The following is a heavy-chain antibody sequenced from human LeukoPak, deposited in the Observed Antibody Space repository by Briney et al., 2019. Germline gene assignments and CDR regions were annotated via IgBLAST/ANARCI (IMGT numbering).Heavy chain of an antibody. V-gene: IGHV3-30-3*01. CDR3: ARDPLVYM. J-gene: IGHJ4*02. CDR1: GFTFSSYA. CDR2: ISYDGSNK. D-gene: IGHD5/OR15-5a*01. Sequence: GGSLRLSCAASGFTFSSYAMHWVRQAPGKGLEWVAVISYDGSNKYYADSVKGRFTISRDNSKNTLYLQMNSLRAEDTAVYFCARDPLVYMWGQGSLVTVFS.